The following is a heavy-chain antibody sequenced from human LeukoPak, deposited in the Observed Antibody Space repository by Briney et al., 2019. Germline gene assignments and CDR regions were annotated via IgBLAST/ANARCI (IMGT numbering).Heavy chain of an antibody. J-gene: IGHJ5*02. CDR2: IYYSGST. CDR1: GGSISSSSYY. D-gene: IGHD3-10*01. CDR3: ARNVSMVRGVTRLNWFDP. Sequence: SETLSLTCTVAGGSISSSSYYWGWIRQPPGKGLEWIGSIYYSGSTHYNPSLKSRVTISVDTSKKQFFLKLSSVTAAGTAVYYCARNVSMVRGVTRLNWFDPWGQGTLVTVSS. V-gene: IGHV4-39*01.